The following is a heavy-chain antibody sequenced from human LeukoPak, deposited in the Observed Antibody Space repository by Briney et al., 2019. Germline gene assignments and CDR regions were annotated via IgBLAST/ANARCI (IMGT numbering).Heavy chain of an antibody. J-gene: IGHJ4*02. CDR1: GYTFTSNY. D-gene: IGHD6-13*01. CDR2: IYPRDGNT. V-gene: IGHV1-46*01. CDR3: ARVAARAAAGGDY. Sequence: ASVKVSCKASGYTFTSNYIHWVRQAPGQGLEWMGMIYPRDGNTNYAQKLQGRVTMTTDTSTSTAYMELRSLRSDDTAVYYCARVAARAAAGGDYWGQGTLVTVSS.